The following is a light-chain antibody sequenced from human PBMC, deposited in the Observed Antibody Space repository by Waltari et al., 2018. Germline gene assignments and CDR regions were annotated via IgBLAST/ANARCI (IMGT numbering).Light chain of an antibody. CDR2: EDY. CDR1: SSDVGTYNL. Sequence: QSPLTQPASVSGSPGQSITISCTGTSSDVGTYNLVSWYQQHPGKAPKLLIYEDYKRPSGVSNRFSGSKSGTPASLTISGLQAEDEADYYCCSYVSGDTWVFGGGTELAVL. J-gene: IGLJ3*02. CDR3: CSYVSGDTWV. V-gene: IGLV2-23*01.